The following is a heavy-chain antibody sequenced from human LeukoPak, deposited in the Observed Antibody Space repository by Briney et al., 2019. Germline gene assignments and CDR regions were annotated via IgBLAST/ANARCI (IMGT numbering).Heavy chain of an antibody. J-gene: IGHJ6*02. V-gene: IGHV3-11*04. CDR3: ARARRGSGNYYYGMDV. CDR2: ISDSADTI. D-gene: IGHD3-10*01. CDR1: GFTFSDSY. Sequence: GGSLRLSCAASGFTFSDSYMSWIRQVPGKGLEWISYISDSADTIYYADSVKGRFTISRDSAKNSLYLQMNSLRAEDTAVYYCARARRGSGNYYYGMDVWGQGTTVTVSS.